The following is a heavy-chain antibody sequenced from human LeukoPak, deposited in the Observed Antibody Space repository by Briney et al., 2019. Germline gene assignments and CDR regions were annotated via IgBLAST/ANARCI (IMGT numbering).Heavy chain of an antibody. V-gene: IGHV4-59*08. CDR1: GGSISSYY. Sequence: SETLSPTCTVSGGSISSYYWSWIRQPPGKGPEWIGYIYYSGSTNYNPSLKSRVTISVDTSKNQFSLKLSSVTAADTAVYYCAGEGDYYDSSDIWGQGTMVTVSS. J-gene: IGHJ3*02. CDR3: AGEGDYYDSSDI. CDR2: IYYSGST. D-gene: IGHD3-22*01.